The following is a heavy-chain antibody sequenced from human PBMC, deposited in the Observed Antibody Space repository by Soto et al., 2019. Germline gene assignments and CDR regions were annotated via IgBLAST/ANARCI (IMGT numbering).Heavy chain of an antibody. Sequence: PGESLKNSCKGSGYIFSIYWIVWVRQVPGKGLEWMGIIYPGDSDTRYNPSFQGQVTISVDKSTSTAYLRWNSLKASDTAIYYCARPEIPTRSDDYPYPFYHWGQGTLVTVSS. J-gene: IGHJ4*02. CDR1: GYIFSIYW. CDR3: ARPEIPTRSDDYPYPFYH. V-gene: IGHV5-51*01. CDR2: IYPGDSDT. D-gene: IGHD3-16*01.